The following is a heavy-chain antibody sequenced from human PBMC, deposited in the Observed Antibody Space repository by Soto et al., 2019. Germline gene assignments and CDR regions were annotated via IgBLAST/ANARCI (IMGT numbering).Heavy chain of an antibody. CDR2: IYYSGST. CDR1: GGSISSYY. D-gene: IGHD5-18*01. V-gene: IGHV4-59*08. CDR3: ACIFSGGYGYGFYYYGMDV. J-gene: IGHJ6*02. Sequence: SETLSLTCTVSGGSISSYYWSWIRQPPGKGLEWIGYIYYSGSTNYNPSLKIRVTISVDTSKNQFSLKLSSVTAADTAVYYCACIFSGGYGYGFYYYGMDVWGQGTTVTVS.